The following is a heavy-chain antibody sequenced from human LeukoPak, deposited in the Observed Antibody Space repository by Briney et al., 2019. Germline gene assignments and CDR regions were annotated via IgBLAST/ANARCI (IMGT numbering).Heavy chain of an antibody. CDR3: ARATDYYDSSGFHWYFDL. CDR1: GGSISSSSYY. D-gene: IGHD3-22*01. J-gene: IGHJ2*01. CDR2: INYSGST. Sequence: SETLSLTCTVSGGSISSSSYYWVWIRQPPGKGLEWIGSINYSGSTYYSPSLKSRVTISVDTSKNQFSLKLSSVTAADTAVYYCARATDYYDSSGFHWYFDLWGRGTLVTVSS. V-gene: IGHV4-39*01.